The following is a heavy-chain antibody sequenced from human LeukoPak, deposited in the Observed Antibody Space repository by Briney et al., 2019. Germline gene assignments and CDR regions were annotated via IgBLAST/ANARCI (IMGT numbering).Heavy chain of an antibody. Sequence: PVGSLRLSCAASGFTFSSDGMRWVRQAPGKGVEWVAFIRYDGRNKYYAGSVKGRFTISRDNSKNTLYLQMNSLRAEDTAVYYCAKDRGYSYGYFDYWGQGTLVTVSS. CDR3: AKDRGYSYGYFDY. J-gene: IGHJ4*02. D-gene: IGHD5-18*01. CDR2: IRYDGRNK. CDR1: GFTFSSDG. V-gene: IGHV3-30*02.